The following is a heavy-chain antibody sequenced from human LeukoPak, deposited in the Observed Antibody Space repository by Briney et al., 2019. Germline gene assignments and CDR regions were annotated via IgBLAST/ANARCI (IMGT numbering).Heavy chain of an antibody. CDR2: IYPGDSDV. D-gene: IGHD6-13*01. J-gene: IGHJ4*02. Sequence: GEFPKICCKGAGYRFSNCLIWGGRQKPGGRLEGVGIIYPGDSDVRYSPSFQGQVTISADKSISTAYLQWSSLQASDTAMYYCARQGYNSTWDRYLAYWGQGTQVTVSS. CDR1: GYRFSNCL. CDR3: ARQGYNSTWDRYLAY. V-gene: IGHV5-51*01.